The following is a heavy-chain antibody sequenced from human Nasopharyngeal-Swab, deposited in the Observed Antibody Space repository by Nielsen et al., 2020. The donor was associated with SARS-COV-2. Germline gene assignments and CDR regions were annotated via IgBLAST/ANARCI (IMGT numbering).Heavy chain of an antibody. D-gene: IGHD5-12*01. J-gene: IGHJ6*02. CDR3: AKDRDSGDDSDDYYHYYGMDV. CDR1: GFTFRSYA. V-gene: IGHV3-23*01. CDR2: IIGSDHTT. Sequence: GESLKISCAASGFTFRSYAISWVRQAPGKGLEWVSVIIGSDHTTYYADSVKGRFTISRDNSKNTVNLQMNSLRVEDTAIYYCAKDRDSGDDSDDYYHYYGMDVWGQGTTVTVSS.